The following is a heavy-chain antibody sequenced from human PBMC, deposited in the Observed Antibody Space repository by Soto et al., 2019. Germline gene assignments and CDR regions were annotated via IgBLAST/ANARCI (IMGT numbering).Heavy chain of an antibody. CDR2: IYYSGST. J-gene: IGHJ4*02. D-gene: IGHD1-1*01. CDR1: GGSISSYY. Sequence: SETLSLTCTISGGSISSYYWSWIRQPPGKGLEWIGYIYYSGSTNYNPSLKSRVTMSIDTSKNQFSLNLSSVTAADTAVYYCARFRLGQLSFFDYWGQGTLVTVSS. CDR3: ARFRLGQLSFFDY. V-gene: IGHV4-59*01.